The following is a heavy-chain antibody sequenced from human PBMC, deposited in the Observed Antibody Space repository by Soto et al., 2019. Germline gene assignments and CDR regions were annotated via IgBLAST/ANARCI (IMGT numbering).Heavy chain of an antibody. CDR1: GFTFSSYA. J-gene: IGHJ4*02. D-gene: IGHD5-12*01. Sequence: EVQLVDSGGDLVQPGESLRLSCAASGFTFSSYAMSWVRQAPGKGLEWVSAISGSGGSTYYADSVKGRFTISRDNSKNTLYLQMNSLRAEDTAVYYCAKGTSGPLYYFDYWGQGTLVTVSS. CDR2: ISGSGGST. V-gene: IGHV3-23*04. CDR3: AKGTSGPLYYFDY.